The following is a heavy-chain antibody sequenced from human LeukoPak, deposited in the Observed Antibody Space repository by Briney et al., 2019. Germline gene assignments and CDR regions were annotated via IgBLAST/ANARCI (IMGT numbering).Heavy chain of an antibody. Sequence: ASVKVSCKASGYTFTSYGISWVRQAPGQGLEWMGWISAYNGNTNYAQKLQGRVTMTTDTSTSTAYMELSSLKASDTAMYYCARHVRGGQQQVYSEYYYYYYMDVWGKGTTVTVSS. V-gene: IGHV1-18*01. CDR3: ARHVRGGQQQVYSEYYYYYYMDV. CDR2: ISAYNGNT. CDR1: GYTFTSYG. D-gene: IGHD3-10*02. J-gene: IGHJ6*03.